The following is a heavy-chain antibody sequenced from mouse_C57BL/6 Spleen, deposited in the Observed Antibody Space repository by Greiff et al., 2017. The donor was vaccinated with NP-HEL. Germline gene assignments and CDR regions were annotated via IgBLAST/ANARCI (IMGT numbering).Heavy chain of an antibody. V-gene: IGHV1-82*01. CDR2: IYPGDGDT. CDR1: GYAFSSSW. Sequence: QVQPQQSGPELVKPGASVKISCKASGYAFSSSWMNWVKQRPGKGLEWIGRIYPGDGDTNYNGKFKGKATLTADKSSSTAYMQLSSLTSEDSAVYYCARFSSGYVGDAMDYWGQGTSVTVSS. J-gene: IGHJ4*01. CDR3: ARFSSGYVGDAMDY. D-gene: IGHD3-2*02.